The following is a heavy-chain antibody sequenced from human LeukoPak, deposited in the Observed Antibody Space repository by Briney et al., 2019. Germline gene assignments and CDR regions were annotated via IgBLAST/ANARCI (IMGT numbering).Heavy chain of an antibody. CDR1: GFTISDYY. CDR3: ASTARTVDY. J-gene: IGHJ4*02. CDR2: ISGSGSGI. Sequence: PGGSLRLSCAASGFTISDYYMSWVRQAPGKGLEYVSYISGSGSGINYADSVKGRFTISRDNAKNSLYLQMNSLREEDTAVYYCASTARTVDYWGQGTLVTVSS. D-gene: IGHD5-18*01. V-gene: IGHV3-11*04.